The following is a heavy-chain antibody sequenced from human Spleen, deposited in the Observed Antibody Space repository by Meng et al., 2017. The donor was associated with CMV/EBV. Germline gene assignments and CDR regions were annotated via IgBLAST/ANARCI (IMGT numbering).Heavy chain of an antibody. V-gene: IGHV1-8*01. CDR1: GYTFTSND. CDR3: ARELRLLDWSGDAFDI. J-gene: IGHJ3*02. Sequence: ASVKVSCKASGYTFTSNDINWVRQATGQGLEWMGWMNPNGGNTGYAQKFQGRVTMTRNTSISTAYMELRSLRSEDTAVYYCARELRLLDWSGDAFDIWGQGTMVTVSS. CDR2: MNPNGGNT. D-gene: IGHD3/OR15-3a*01.